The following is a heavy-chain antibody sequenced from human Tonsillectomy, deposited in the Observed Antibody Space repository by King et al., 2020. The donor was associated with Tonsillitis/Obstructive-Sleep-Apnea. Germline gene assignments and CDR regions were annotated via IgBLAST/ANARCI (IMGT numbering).Heavy chain of an antibody. CDR3: ARPFDYGGNHDAFDI. Sequence: VQLQESGPGLVKPSETLSLTCTVSGGSISSYYWSWIRQPPGKGLEWIGYIYYSGSTNYNPSLKSRVTISVDTSKNQFSLKLSSVTAADTAVYYCARPFDYGGNHDAFDIWGQGTMVTVSS. V-gene: IGHV4-59*08. CDR1: GGSISSYY. J-gene: IGHJ3*02. D-gene: IGHD4-23*01. CDR2: IYYSGST.